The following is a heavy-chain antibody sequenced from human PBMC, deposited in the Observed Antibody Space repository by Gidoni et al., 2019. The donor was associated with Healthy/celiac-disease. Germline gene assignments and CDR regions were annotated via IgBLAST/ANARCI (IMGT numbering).Heavy chain of an antibody. CDR3: ARAKGYYDSSGYKYGMDV. CDR2: IYHSGST. J-gene: IGHJ6*02. V-gene: IGHV4-38-2*02. Sequence: QVQLQESGPGLVKPSETLSLTCTVSGYSFSSAYYWGWIRQPPGKGLEWIGSIYHSGSTYYNPSLKSRVTISVDTSKNQFSLKLSSVTAADTAVYYCARAKGYYDSSGYKYGMDVWGQGTTVTVSS. CDR1: GYSFSSAYY. D-gene: IGHD3-22*01.